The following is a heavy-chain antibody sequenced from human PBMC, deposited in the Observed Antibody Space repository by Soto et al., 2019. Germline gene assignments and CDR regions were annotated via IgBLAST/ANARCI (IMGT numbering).Heavy chain of an antibody. CDR1: GGSISSYY. CDR2: IYYSGST. CDR3: ARDGSDSSGLVGAFDI. Sequence: SETLSLTCTVSGGSISSYYWSWIRQPPGKGLEWIGYIYYSGSTNYNPSLKSRVTISVDTPKNQFSLKLSSVTAADTAVYYCARDGSDSSGLVGAFDIWGQGTMVTVSS. J-gene: IGHJ3*02. V-gene: IGHV4-59*01. D-gene: IGHD3-22*01.